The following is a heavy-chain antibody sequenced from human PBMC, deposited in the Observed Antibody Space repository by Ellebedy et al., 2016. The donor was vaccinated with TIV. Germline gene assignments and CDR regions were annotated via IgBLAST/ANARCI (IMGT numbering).Heavy chain of an antibody. CDR2: ISSNSGNK. CDR3: ARAIGVADCS. Sequence: PGGSLRLSCAASGFTFSSYNMNWVRQAPGKGLEWVSSISSNSGNKYCADSVEGRFTISRDNARNSLYLQMNSLRDEDTAVYYCARAIGVADCSWGQGTLVTVSS. J-gene: IGHJ5*02. CDR1: GFTFSSYN. V-gene: IGHV3-21*01. D-gene: IGHD2-21*02.